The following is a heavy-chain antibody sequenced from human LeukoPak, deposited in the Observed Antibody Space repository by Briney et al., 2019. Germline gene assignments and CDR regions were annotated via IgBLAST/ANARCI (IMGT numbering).Heavy chain of an antibody. Sequence: PGGSLRLSCAASGFTFSSYWMHWVRQAPGKGLVWVSRLNSDGISTVYADSVKGGFTISRDNAKNTMYLQMNNLRAEDTAVYYCVRDLRYCSSTSCYDPCFDYWGQGTLVIVSS. J-gene: IGHJ4*02. CDR2: LNSDGIST. CDR1: GFTFSSYW. V-gene: IGHV3-74*01. CDR3: VRDLRYCSSTSCYDPCFDY. D-gene: IGHD2-2*01.